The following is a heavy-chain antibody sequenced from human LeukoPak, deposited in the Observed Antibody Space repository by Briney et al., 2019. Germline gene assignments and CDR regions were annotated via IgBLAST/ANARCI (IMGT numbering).Heavy chain of an antibody. CDR2: SDPEDGET. CDR3: ATPIVGGLYFDY. CDR1: GYTLTELS. V-gene: IGHV1-24*01. D-gene: IGHD1-26*01. Sequence: ASVKVSCKVSGYTLTELSMHWVRQAPGKGLEWMGGSDPEDGETIYAQKFQGRVTMTEDTSTDTAYMELSSLRSEDTAVYYCATPIVGGLYFDYWGQGTLVTVSS. J-gene: IGHJ4*02.